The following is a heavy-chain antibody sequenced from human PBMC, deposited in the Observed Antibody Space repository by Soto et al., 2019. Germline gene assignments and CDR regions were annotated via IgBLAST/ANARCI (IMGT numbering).Heavy chain of an antibody. J-gene: IGHJ6*02. CDR1: GGTFSSYA. CDR3: ARASVVYDVWSGYNNPKYGMDV. Sequence: SVKVSCKASGGTFSSYAISWVRQAPGQGLEWMGGIIPIFATANYAQRFQGRVTITADESTSTAYMELSSLSSEDTAVYYCARASVVYDVWSGYNNPKYGMDVWGQGTTVTV. V-gene: IGHV1-69*13. D-gene: IGHD3-3*01. CDR2: IIPIFATA.